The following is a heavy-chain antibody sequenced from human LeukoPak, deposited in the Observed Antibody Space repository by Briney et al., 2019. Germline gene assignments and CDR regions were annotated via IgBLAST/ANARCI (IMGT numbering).Heavy chain of an antibody. CDR1: GYTFTGYY. Sequence: GASVKVSCKASGYTFTGYYMHWVRQAPGQGLEWMRWINPNSGGTNYAQKFQGRVTMTRDTSISTAYMELSRLRSDDTAVYYCARDRSTIFGVAKDWFDPWGQGTLVTVSS. D-gene: IGHD3-3*01. CDR3: ARDRSTIFGVAKDWFDP. V-gene: IGHV1-2*02. J-gene: IGHJ5*02. CDR2: INPNSGGT.